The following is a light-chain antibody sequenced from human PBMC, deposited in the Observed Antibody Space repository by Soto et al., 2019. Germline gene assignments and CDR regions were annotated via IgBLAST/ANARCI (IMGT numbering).Light chain of an antibody. CDR1: QDISIY. V-gene: IGKV1-27*01. CDR2: AAS. J-gene: IGKJ1*01. CDR3: QKYNSAPRT. Sequence: DIQMTQSPSSLSASVGDRVTITCRASQDISIYLVWYQQKPGKVPKLLIYAASTLQSGVPSRFSGSGSGTDFTLTISSLQPEDVATYYCQKYNSAPRTFGQGTKVEIK.